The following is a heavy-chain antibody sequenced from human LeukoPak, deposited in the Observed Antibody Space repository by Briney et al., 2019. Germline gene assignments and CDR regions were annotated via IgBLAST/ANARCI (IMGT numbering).Heavy chain of an antibody. V-gene: IGHV3-30-3*01. CDR2: ISYDGSNK. Sequence: GRSLRLSCAASGFTFSSYAMHWVRQAPGKGLEWVAVISYDGSNKYYADSVKGRLTISRDNSKNTLYLQMNSLRAEDTAVYYCARDRRSWFDYWGQGTLVTVSS. CDR1: GFTFSSYA. CDR3: ARDRRSWFDY. J-gene: IGHJ4*02.